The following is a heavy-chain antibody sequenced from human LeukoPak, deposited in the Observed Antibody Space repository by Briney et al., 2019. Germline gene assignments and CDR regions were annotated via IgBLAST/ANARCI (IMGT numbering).Heavy chain of an antibody. V-gene: IGHV4-34*01. J-gene: IGHJ5*02. CDR1: GGSFSGYY. CDR2: INHSGST. CDR3: ARGFFSHTKPAMGGGSSWYYRWFDP. Sequence: PSETLSLTCAVYGGSFSGYYWSWIRQPPGKGLEWIGEINHSGSTNYNPSLKSRVTISVDTSKNQFSLKLSSVTAADTAVYYCARGFFSHTKPAMGGGSSWYYRWFDPWGQGTLVTVSS. D-gene: IGHD6-13*01.